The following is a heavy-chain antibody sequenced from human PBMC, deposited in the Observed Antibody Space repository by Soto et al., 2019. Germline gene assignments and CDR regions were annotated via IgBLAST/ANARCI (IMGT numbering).Heavy chain of an antibody. J-gene: IGHJ4*02. Sequence: PGGSLRLSCAASGFTFSLYSMIWVRQAPGKGPEWVASITSSSSYIYYEDSLKGRFTISRDNAKNSLFLQLDSLRAEDTAVYFCVRAKSTDSLPDYWGQGTLVTVSS. CDR3: VRAKSTDSLPDY. V-gene: IGHV3-21*01. D-gene: IGHD3-22*01. CDR2: ITSSSSYI. CDR1: GFTFSLYS.